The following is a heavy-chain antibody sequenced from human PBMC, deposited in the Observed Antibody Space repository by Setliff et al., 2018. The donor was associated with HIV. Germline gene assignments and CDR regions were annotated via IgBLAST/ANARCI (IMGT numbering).Heavy chain of an antibody. CDR3: ASSLDGDSEPWYFDL. CDR2: IYYSGSTSGST. V-gene: IGHV4-59*01. Sequence: PSETLSLTCTVSGVSISSSFWSWIRQPPGKGLEWIGYIYYSGSTSGSTNYNPSLKSRVTISLDTSKNQFSLNLSSVTAADTAVYYCASSLDGDSEPWYFDLWGRGALVTVSS. D-gene: IGHD4-17*01. CDR1: GVSISSSF. J-gene: IGHJ2*01.